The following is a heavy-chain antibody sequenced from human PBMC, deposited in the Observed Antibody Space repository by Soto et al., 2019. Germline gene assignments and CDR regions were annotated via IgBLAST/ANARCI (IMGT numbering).Heavy chain of an antibody. Sequence: QVQLVESGGGLVKPGGSLRLSCAASGFTFSDYYMSWIRQAPGKGLEWVSYISSSSSYTNYADSVKGRFTISRDNAKNSLYLQMNSLRAEDTAVYYCASLWFGELFRYFDYWGQGTLVTVSS. D-gene: IGHD3-10*01. J-gene: IGHJ4*02. CDR1: GFTFSDYY. CDR2: ISSSSSYT. V-gene: IGHV3-11*05. CDR3: ASLWFGELFRYFDY.